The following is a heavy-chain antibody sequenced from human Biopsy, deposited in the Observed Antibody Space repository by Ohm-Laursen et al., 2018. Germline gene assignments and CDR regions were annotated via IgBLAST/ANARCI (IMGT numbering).Heavy chain of an antibody. V-gene: IGHV4-38-2*01. J-gene: IGHJ6*02. CDR1: GYSVTNDHY. Sequence: SQTLSLTWAVSGYSVTNDHYWGWIRQPPGKGLEWIGNIYYDGITYYNPSLKSRVPMSVDTSKNQFPLRLTSVTAADTAVYYCARVAGGYAYYYGMDVWGQGTTVIVSS. CDR2: IYYDGIT. CDR3: ARVAGGYAYYYGMDV. D-gene: IGHD5-12*01.